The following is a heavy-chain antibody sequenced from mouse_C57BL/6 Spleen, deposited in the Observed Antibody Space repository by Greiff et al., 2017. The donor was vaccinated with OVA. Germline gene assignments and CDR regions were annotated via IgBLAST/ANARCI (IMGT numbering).Heavy chain of an antibody. D-gene: IGHD1-1*01. J-gene: IGHJ1*03. CDR3: ARRPNYYGSSYVSYFDV. CDR2: IDPSDSYT. CDR1: GYTFTSYW. Sequence: VQLQQPGAELVKPGASVKLSCKASGYTFTSYWMQWVKQRPGQGLEWIGEIDPSDSYTNYNQKFKGKATLTVDTSSSTAYMQLSSLTSEDSAVYYCARRPNYYGSSYVSYFDVWGTGTTVTVSS. V-gene: IGHV1-50*01.